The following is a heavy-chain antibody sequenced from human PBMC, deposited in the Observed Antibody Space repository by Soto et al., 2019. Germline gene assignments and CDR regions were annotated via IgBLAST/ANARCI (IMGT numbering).Heavy chain of an antibody. D-gene: IGHD3-9*01. Sequence: SETLSLTCTVSGCSISSYYWSLIRQPTGKGLEWIGYIYYSGSTNYNPSLKSRVTISVDTSKNQFSLKLSSVTAADTAVYYCARENLYYDILTGYYPYGMDVWGQGTTVT. J-gene: IGHJ6*02. V-gene: IGHV4-59*01. CDR3: ARENLYYDILTGYYPYGMDV. CDR2: IYYSGST. CDR1: GCSISSYY.